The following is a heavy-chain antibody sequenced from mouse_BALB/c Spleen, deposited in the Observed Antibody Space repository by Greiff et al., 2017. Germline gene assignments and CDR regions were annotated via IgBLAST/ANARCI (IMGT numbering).Heavy chain of an antibody. CDR3: ASYYSNPAWFAY. Sequence: EVQLQQSGAELVRPGALVKLSCKASGFNIKDYYMHWVKQRPEQGLEWIGWIDPENGNTIYDPKFQGKASITADTSSNTAYLPLTSLTTEDTAVYYCASYYSNPAWFAYWGQGTPVTVSA. J-gene: IGHJ3*01. CDR2: IDPENGNT. D-gene: IGHD2-5*01. CDR1: GFNIKDYY. V-gene: IGHV14-1*02.